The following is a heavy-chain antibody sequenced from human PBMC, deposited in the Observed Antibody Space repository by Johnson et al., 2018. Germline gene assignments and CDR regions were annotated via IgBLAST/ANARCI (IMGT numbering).Heavy chain of an antibody. J-gene: IGHJ6*02. CDR1: GGTFSSHA. CDR2: IIPMFGLS. Sequence: QVQLVQSGAEVKKPGSSVKVSCKASGGTFSSHAIGWVRQAPGQGLEWMGGIIPMFGLSNYAQKFQGRVTLSANEPTTTANMELSSRRVDDTAVYDCARGLLPLYVVSGDYFVMDVWGQGTSVTVSS. V-gene: IGHV1-69*12. CDR3: ARGLLPLYVVSGDYFVMDV. D-gene: IGHD3-10*02.